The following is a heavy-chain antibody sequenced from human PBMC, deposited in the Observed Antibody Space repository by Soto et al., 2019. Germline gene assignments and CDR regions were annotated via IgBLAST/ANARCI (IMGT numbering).Heavy chain of an antibody. CDR2: ISSSSSYI. V-gene: IGHV3-21*01. CDR1: GFTFSSYS. J-gene: IGHJ6*02. D-gene: IGHD5-18*01. CDR3: ARDLRGSGSSYGRPNYYYGMDV. Sequence: LRLSCAASGFTFSSYSMNWVRQAPGKGLEWVSSISSSSSYIYYADSVKGRFTISRDNAKNSLYLQMNSLRAEDTAVYYCARDLRGSGSSYGRPNYYYGMDVWGQGTTVTVSS.